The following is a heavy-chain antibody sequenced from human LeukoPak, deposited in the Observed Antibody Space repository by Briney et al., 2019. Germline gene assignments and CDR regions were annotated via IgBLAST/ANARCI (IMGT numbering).Heavy chain of an antibody. CDR1: GFTFSSYA. V-gene: IGHV3-23*01. CDR3: ASRGNYGDGSYYYYTMDV. D-gene: IGHD4-17*01. J-gene: IGHJ6*02. CDR2: IGDSGDRT. Sequence: PGGSLRLSCAASGFTFSSYAMSWVRQAPGKGLEWVSAIGDSGDRTYYADSVKGRFTISRDNSKNTLFLQMNSLRAEDTAIYCCASRGNYGDGSYYYYTMDVWGQGTTVTVSS.